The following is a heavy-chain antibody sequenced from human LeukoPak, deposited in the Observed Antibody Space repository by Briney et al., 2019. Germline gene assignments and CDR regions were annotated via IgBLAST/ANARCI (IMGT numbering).Heavy chain of an antibody. Sequence: GGSLRLSCSASGFIFSTYNVNWVRQAPGKALEWVSSITSSSSRTFYADSVKGRYTISRDNAKNSLYLQMDSLRAEDTAVYYCARDPYSGGYGAYYYYYMDVWGKGTTVTVSS. CDR2: ITSSSSRT. J-gene: IGHJ6*03. V-gene: IGHV3-21*01. D-gene: IGHD1-26*01. CDR3: ARDPYSGGYGAYYYYYMDV. CDR1: GFIFSTYN.